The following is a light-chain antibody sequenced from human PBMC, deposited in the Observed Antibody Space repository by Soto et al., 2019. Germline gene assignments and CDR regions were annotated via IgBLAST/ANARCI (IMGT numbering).Light chain of an antibody. V-gene: IGKV1-27*01. CDR2: GAS. J-gene: IGKJ4*01. Sequence: DNQMTQSPSSLSASVGDRVTITCRARQGLANYLAWYQQKPGKPPKLLIYGASTLHSGVPSRFSGSGAGTAFTLPISSLQPEDFATYYCQKYNAAPLTFGGGTKVEV. CDR1: QGLANY. CDR3: QKYNAAPLT.